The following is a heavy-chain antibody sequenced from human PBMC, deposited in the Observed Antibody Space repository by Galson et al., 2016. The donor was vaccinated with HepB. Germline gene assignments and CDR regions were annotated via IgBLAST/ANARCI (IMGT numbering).Heavy chain of an antibody. CDR2: INSNADGATT. D-gene: IGHD2-2*01. Sequence: SLRLSCAGSGFTFRNAWMNWVRQRPGKGLEWVGRINSNADGATTDYTSPVKGRFTISGDDSQNMYYLQMNSLQIEDTAVYFCSTVREKTSWSINYWGQGTLVTVSS. V-gene: IGHV3-15*07. J-gene: IGHJ4*02. CDR1: GFTFRNAW. CDR3: STVREKTSWSINY.